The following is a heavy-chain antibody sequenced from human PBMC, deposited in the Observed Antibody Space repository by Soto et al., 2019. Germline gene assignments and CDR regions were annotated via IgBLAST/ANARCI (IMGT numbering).Heavy chain of an antibody. V-gene: IGHV4-31*03. CDR2: IYYSGST. D-gene: IGHD1-1*01. CDR3: ASTLYNWNDGYYGMDV. Sequence: QVQLQESGPGLVKPSQTLSLTCTVSGGSISSGGYYWSWIRQHPGKVLEWIGYIYYSGSTYYNPSLKSRVTISVDPSKNQFSLKLSSVTAADTAVYYCASTLYNWNDGYYGMDVWGQGTTVTVSS. CDR1: GGSISSGGYY. J-gene: IGHJ6*02.